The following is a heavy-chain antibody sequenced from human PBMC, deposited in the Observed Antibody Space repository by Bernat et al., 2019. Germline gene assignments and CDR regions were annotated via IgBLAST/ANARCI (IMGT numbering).Heavy chain of an antibody. J-gene: IGHJ6*02. D-gene: IGHD5-18*01. V-gene: IGHV3-30*18. CDR3: ANLDTAVGGMDV. CDR2: ILYDGSNK. Sequence: QVQLVESGGGVVQPGRSLRLSCAASGFTFSTYGMHRVRQAPGKGLEWVAAILYDGSNKYYADSVKGRFTISRDNSKNTLYLQMNSLRVEDTAVYYCANLDTAVGGMDVWGQGTTVTVSS. CDR1: GFTFSTYG.